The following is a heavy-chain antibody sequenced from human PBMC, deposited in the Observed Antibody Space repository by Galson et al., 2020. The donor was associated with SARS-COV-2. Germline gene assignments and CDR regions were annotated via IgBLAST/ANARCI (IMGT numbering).Heavy chain of an antibody. CDR2: FDPEDGET. J-gene: IGHJ5*02. D-gene: IGHD3-10*01. Sequence: ASVKVSCKVSGYTLTELSMHWVRQAPGKGLEWMGGFDPEDGETIYAQKFQGRVTMTEDTSTDTAYMELSSLRSEDTAVYYCATGPPYGSGRYVNWFDPWGQGTLVTVSS. CDR1: GYTLTELS. V-gene: IGHV1-24*01. CDR3: ATGPPYGSGRYVNWFDP.